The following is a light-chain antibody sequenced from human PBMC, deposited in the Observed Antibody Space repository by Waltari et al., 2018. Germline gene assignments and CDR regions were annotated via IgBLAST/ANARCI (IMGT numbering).Light chain of an antibody. Sequence: SYELTQPPSVSVSPGQTVSITCSGDILGDNNLCWYQQKPGQSPTLVIYQNNMRPSGIPERFSGSNSGNTATLTISGTQPMDGADYYCQAWDSSPHVVFGGGTKLTVL. J-gene: IGLJ2*01. CDR3: QAWDSSPHVV. V-gene: IGLV3-1*01. CDR2: QNN. CDR1: ILGDNN.